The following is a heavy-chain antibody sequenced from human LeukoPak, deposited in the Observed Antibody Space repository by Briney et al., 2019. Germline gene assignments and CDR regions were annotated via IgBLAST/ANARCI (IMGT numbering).Heavy chain of an antibody. D-gene: IGHD3-3*01. CDR3: AKEIGTSFGVNGMDV. V-gene: IGHV3-9*01. Sequence: GGSLRLSCAASGFTFDGYAMHWVRQAPGKGLEWVSGISWNSGSIGYADSVKGRFTISRDNAKNSLYLQMNSLRAEDTALYYCAKEIGTSFGVNGMDVWGQGTTGTVSS. CDR1: GFTFDGYA. CDR2: ISWNSGSI. J-gene: IGHJ6*02.